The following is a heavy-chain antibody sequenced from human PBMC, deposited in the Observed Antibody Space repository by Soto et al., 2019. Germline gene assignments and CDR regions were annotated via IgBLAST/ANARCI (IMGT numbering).Heavy chain of an antibody. Sequence: VGSLRLSCAASGFTFSSYAMSWVRQAPGKGLEWVSAISGSGGSTYYADSVKGRFTISRDNSKNTLYLQMNSLRAEDTAVYYCAKATGYSSSRSIDYWGQGTLVTVSS. CDR1: GFTFSSYA. J-gene: IGHJ4*02. V-gene: IGHV3-23*01. CDR2: ISGSGGST. D-gene: IGHD6-13*01. CDR3: AKATGYSSSRSIDY.